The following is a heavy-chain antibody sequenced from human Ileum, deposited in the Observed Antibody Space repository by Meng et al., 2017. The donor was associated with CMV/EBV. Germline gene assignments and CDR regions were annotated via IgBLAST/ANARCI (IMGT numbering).Heavy chain of an antibody. D-gene: IGHD3-16*01. CDR3: ARGSDYVWGSEDY. V-gene: IGHV4-34*01. J-gene: IGHJ4*02. Sequence: SETLSLTFACYGGSFSGYFWSWIRQPPGKGLEWIGEISHSGSITNYNPSFKSRVTMSIDTSMSQFSLKLSSVTAADTAVYYCARGSDYVWGSEDYWGQGTLVTVSS. CDR1: GGSFSGYF. CDR2: ISHSGSIT.